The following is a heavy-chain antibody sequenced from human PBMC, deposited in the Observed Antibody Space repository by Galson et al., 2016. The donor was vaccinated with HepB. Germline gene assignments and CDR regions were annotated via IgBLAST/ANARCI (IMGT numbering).Heavy chain of an antibody. Sequence: SLRLSCAGSGLSLSPYAMSWGRQAPGKGLEWVSGISASGGSKTYADSVRGRFIISRDNSNNKLFLQMNSLTTEDTAIYFCAKDRLSGHGDYSWGIFDIWGQGTVVTVSS. CDR2: ISASGGSK. CDR1: GLSLSPYA. D-gene: IGHD4-17*01. CDR3: AKDRLSGHGDYSWGIFDI. J-gene: IGHJ3*02. V-gene: IGHV3-23*01.